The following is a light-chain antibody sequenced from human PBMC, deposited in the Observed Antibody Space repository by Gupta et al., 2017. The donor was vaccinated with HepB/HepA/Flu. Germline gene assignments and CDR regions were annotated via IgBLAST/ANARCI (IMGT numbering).Light chain of an antibody. J-gene: IGLJ1*01. CDR1: SSNIGANYD. Sequence: QSLLTQQPAVSGAPGHRVTIPCTGSSSNIGANYDVHCYQQLPGTAPNLLIHRNGNRPSGVPDRFSGSKSGTSAALAITGLQAEDEADYYCQSYDNSLSGLYVFGTGTKVTVL. V-gene: IGLV1-40*01. CDR2: RNG. CDR3: QSYDNSLSGLYV.